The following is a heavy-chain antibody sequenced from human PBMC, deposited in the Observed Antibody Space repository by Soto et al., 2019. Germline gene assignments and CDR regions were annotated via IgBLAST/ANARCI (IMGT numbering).Heavy chain of an antibody. D-gene: IGHD2-8*01. J-gene: IGHJ6*02. Sequence: ESLKISCKGSGYSFTSYWISWVRQMPGKGLEWMGRIDPSDSYTNYSPSFQGHVTISADKPISTAYLQWSSLKASDTAMYYCARRGYCTNGVCSPYYYYGMDVWGQGTTVTVSS. V-gene: IGHV5-10-1*01. CDR2: IDPSDSYT. CDR1: GYSFTSYW. CDR3: ARRGYCTNGVCSPYYYYGMDV.